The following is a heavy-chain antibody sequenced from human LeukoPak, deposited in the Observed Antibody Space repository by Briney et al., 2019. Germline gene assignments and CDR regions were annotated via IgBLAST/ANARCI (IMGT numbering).Heavy chain of an antibody. CDR1: GFTFSSYA. V-gene: IGHV3-23*01. CDR2: ISGGGSST. D-gene: IGHD3-22*01. J-gene: IGHJ4*02. CDR3: AKIRSSGYYGEFDY. Sequence: PGGSLRLSCAASGFTFSSYAMNWARQAPGKGLEWVSAISGGGSSTYYADSVKGRFTISRDNSKNTLYLQMNSLRAEDTALYYCAKIRSSGYYGEFDYWGQGTLVTVSS.